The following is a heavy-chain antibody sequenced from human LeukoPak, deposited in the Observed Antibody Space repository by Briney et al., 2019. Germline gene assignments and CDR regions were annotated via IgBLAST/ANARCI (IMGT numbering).Heavy chain of an antibody. V-gene: IGHV3-23*01. CDR2: IVGRGGST. CDR1: AFTFASYA. CDR3: AKEALYDSRFDP. J-gene: IGHJ5*02. D-gene: IGHD3-22*01. Sequence: LRLSCAASAFTFASYAISWVRQAPGKGLGWDSSIVGRGGSTYYADSVKGRFTISRDNSKNTLYLQMNSLRAEDTAVYYCAKEALYDSRFDPWGQGTLVTVSS.